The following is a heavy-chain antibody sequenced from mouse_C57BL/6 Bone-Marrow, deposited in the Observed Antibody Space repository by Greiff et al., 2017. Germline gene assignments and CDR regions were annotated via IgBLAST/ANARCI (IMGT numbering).Heavy chain of an antibody. CDR3: AILRDYAMDY. CDR2: IWSGGST. Sequence: QVQLKQSGPGLVQPSQSLSITCTVSGFSLTSYGVHWFRQSPGKGLEWLGGIWSGGSTDYNAAFISRLSISKDNPKSQVFFKMNSLQADDTAIYYCAILRDYAMDYWGQGTSVTVSS. V-gene: IGHV2-2*01. J-gene: IGHJ4*01. D-gene: IGHD1-1*01. CDR1: GFSLTSYG.